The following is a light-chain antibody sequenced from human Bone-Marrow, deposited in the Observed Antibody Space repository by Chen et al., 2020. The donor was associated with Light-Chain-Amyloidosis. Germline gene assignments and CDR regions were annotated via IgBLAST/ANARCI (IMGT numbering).Light chain of an antibody. CDR3: QAADSSGTYEVI. CDR2: RDT. V-gene: IGLV3-25*03. CDR1: DLPTKY. J-gene: IGLJ2*01. Sequence: SYELTQPPSVSVSPGQTARITCSGDDLPTKYAYWYQQKPGQAPVLVIHRDTERPSGISERFSGSSSGITATLTISGVQAEDEADYHSQAADSSGTYEVIFGGGTKLTVL.